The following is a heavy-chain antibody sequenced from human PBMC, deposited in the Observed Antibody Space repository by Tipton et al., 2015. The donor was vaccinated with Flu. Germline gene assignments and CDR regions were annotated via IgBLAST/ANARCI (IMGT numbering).Heavy chain of an antibody. CDR1: GFTFSNYE. J-gene: IGHJ4*02. CDR2: ISSSGNTI. CDR3: ATLTGDDY. Sequence: SLRLSCAASGFTFSNYEMNWARQAPGKGLEWVSYISSSGNTISYADSVRGRFTISRDNTKKSLYLQLNSLRAEDTAIYYCATLTGDDYWGQGILVTVSS. V-gene: IGHV3-48*03. D-gene: IGHD7-27*01.